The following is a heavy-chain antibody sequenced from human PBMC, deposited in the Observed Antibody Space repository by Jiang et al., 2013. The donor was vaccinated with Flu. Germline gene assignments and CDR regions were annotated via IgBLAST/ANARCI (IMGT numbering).Heavy chain of an antibody. CDR3: AHRTKQSTPDWNSGFFDY. CDR2: IYWDNDK. V-gene: IGHV2-5*02. D-gene: IGHD1/OR15-1a*01. CDR1: GFSLSTSGVG. Sequence: KPTQTLTLTCTFSGFSLSTSGVGVGWIRQPPGKALEWLAFIYWDNDKRYSPSLKSRLTITKDTSRNQVVLSMTNMDPVDTATYYCAHRTKQSTPDWNSGFFDYWGQGTLVTVSS. J-gene: IGHJ4*02.